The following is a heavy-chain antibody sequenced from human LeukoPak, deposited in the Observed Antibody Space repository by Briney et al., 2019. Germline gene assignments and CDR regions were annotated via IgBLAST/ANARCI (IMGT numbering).Heavy chain of an antibody. V-gene: IGHV1-2*02. J-gene: IGHJ5*02. Sequence: GASVKVSCKASGYTFSDYYTHWVRQAPGQGLEWMGWINPNNGGTTYARRFQGRVAMTRDTSTTTAYMELSGLRSDDTAIYYCARRLGETSVYNYGLSLDPWGQGTLVTVSS. CDR1: GYTFSDYY. D-gene: IGHD3-22*01. CDR2: INPNNGGT. CDR3: ARRLGETSVYNYGLSLDP.